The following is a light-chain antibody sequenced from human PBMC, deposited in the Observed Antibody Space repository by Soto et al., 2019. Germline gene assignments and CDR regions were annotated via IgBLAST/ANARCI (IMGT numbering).Light chain of an antibody. CDR3: QQYNSYWT. V-gene: IGKV3-11*01. J-gene: IGKJ1*01. CDR2: DAS. Sequence: EIVLTQSPATLSLSPGERATLSCRASQSVSSYLAWYQQKAGQPPRLLIYDASNRATGIPARFSGSGSGTDFTLTISSLETEDFATYYCQQYNSYWTFGQGTKVEIK. CDR1: QSVSSY.